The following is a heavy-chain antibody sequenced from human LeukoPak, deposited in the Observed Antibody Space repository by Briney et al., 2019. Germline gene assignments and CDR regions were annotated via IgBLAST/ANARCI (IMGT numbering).Heavy chain of an antibody. CDR2: IYYSGST. D-gene: IGHD6-13*01. J-gene: IGHJ6*02. CDR1: GGSISSYY. Sequence: PSETLSLTSTVSGGSISSYYCSWIRQPPGKGLERIENIYYSGSTNYNPSLKSRVTISVDTSKNQFSLKLSSVTAADTAVYYCARDPGYIAAAGIYYYYGMDVWGQGTTVTVSS. V-gene: IGHV4-59*01. CDR3: ARDPGYIAAAGIYYYYGMDV.